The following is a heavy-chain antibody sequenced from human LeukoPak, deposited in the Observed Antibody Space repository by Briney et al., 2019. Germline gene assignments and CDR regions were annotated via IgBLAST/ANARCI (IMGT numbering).Heavy chain of an antibody. D-gene: IGHD5-24*01. CDR2: ISTTGDRT. Sequence: TGGSLRLSCAASGFTFNSYAMIWVRQAPEKGLESISSISTTGDRTYYADSVKGRFAISRDNSKNTLYLQMNSLRAEDTAVYYCAKILERELQYYYYGMDVWGQGTSVTVSS. CDR1: GFTFNSYA. CDR3: AKILERELQYYYYGMDV. J-gene: IGHJ6*02. V-gene: IGHV3-23*01.